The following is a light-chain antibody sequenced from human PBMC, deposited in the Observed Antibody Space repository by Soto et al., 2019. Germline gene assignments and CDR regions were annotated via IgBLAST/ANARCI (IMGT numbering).Light chain of an antibody. V-gene: IGKV3-15*01. Sequence: EIVTTQSPATLSVSPGERATLSCRASQSVSSNLAWYQQKPGQAPRLLIYGASTRATGIPARFSGSGSGTEFTLTISSLQSEDFAVYYCQQYGSSGTFGQGTKVEIK. CDR1: QSVSSN. J-gene: IGKJ1*01. CDR2: GAS. CDR3: QQYGSSGT.